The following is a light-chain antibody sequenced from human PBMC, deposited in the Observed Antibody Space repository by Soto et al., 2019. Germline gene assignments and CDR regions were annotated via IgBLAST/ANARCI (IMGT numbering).Light chain of an antibody. J-gene: IGKJ1*01. Sequence: EIVLTQSPGTLSLSPGERATLSCRASQSVSNNYLAWYQQKPGQAPRLLIYGASNRATGIPDRFSGSGSGTDFTLTISRLEPEAFAVYYCQQYGSSGTFGQGTKVQIX. V-gene: IGKV3-20*01. CDR2: GAS. CDR1: QSVSNNY. CDR3: QQYGSSGT.